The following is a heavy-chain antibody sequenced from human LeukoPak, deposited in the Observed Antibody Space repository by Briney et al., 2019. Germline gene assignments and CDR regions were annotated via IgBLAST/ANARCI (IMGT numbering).Heavy chain of an antibody. CDR2: INHSGST. CDR3: ARGGLVRGGRGYWFDP. Sequence: SETLSLTCAVYGGSFSAYYWSWIRQPPGKGLEWIVEINHSGSTNYNPSLKSRVTISVDTSRNQFSLKVSSVTAADTAVYYCARGGLVRGGRGYWFDPWGQGTLVTVSS. D-gene: IGHD3-10*01. V-gene: IGHV4-34*01. J-gene: IGHJ5*02. CDR1: GGSFSAYY.